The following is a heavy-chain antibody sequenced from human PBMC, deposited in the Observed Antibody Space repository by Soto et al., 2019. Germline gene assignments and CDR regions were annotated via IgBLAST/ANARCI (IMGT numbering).Heavy chain of an antibody. J-gene: IGHJ6*02. Sequence: PSETLSLTCTVSGGSISSISNHYCSWIRLPPGKGLEWIGYISKSGYTSYNPSLKSRVMLSVDTSKNQCSLKLTSVIAADAAAYYCTTQGFGVLHGLVDVWGQGTTVTVSS. CDR2: ISKSGYT. V-gene: IGHV4-61*05. D-gene: IGHD3-10*01. CDR3: TTQGFGVLHGLVDV. CDR1: GGSISSISNHY.